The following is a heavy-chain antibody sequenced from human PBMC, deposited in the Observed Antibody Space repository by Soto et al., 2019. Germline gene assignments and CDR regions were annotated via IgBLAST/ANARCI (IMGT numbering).Heavy chain of an antibody. CDR1: GFTFSTYG. CDR2: ISYDGSNK. D-gene: IGHD5-18*01. J-gene: IGHJ4*02. CDR3: AKGFSYSVIDY. Sequence: QVQLVESGGGVVQPGRSLRLSCEASGFTFSTYGRHWVGQAPGKGLEWVAVISYDGSNKYYADSVKGRFTISRDNSKNTLYLQMSSLRAEDTAVYYCAKGFSYSVIDYWGQGTLVTVSS. V-gene: IGHV3-30*18.